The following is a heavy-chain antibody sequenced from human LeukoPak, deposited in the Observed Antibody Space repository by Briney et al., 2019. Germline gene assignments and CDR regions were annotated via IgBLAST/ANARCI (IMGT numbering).Heavy chain of an antibody. D-gene: IGHD3-10*01. J-gene: IGHJ4*02. CDR3: ARDLSTQLLWFGEFDY. V-gene: IGHV3-7*03. CDR1: GFTFSSYW. Sequence: TGGSLRLSCAASGFTFSSYWMSWVRQAPGKGLEWVANIKQDGSEKYYVDSVKGRFTISRDNAKNSLYLQMNSLRAEDTAVYYCARDLSTQLLWFGEFDYWGQGTLVTVSS. CDR2: IKQDGSEK.